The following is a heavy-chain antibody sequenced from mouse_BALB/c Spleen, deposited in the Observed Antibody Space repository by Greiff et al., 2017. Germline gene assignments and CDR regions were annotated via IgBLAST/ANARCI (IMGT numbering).Heavy chain of an antibody. J-gene: IGHJ4*01. Sequence: VKLVESGPGLVQPSQSLSITCTVSGFSLTSYGVHWVRQSPGKGLEWLGVIWSGGSTDYNAAFISRLSISKDNSKSQVFFKMNSLQANDTAIYYCATNWERAMDYWGQGTSVTVSS. V-gene: IGHV2-2*02. CDR1: GFSLTSYG. CDR3: ATNWERAMDY. D-gene: IGHD4-1*02. CDR2: IWSGGST.